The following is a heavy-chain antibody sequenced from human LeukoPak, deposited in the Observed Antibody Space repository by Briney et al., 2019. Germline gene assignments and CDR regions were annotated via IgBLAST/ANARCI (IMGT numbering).Heavy chain of an antibody. Sequence: GGSLRLSCEASGFTFSNYKMNWVRQAPGKGLEWVSCISSSSGDIHYADSVKGRFTISRDNAKNTLYLQMNSLRAEDTAVYYCASAYCSSTTCYPTPGYWGQGTLVTVSS. J-gene: IGHJ4*02. V-gene: IGHV3-21*01. CDR3: ASAYCSSTTCYPTPGY. D-gene: IGHD2-2*01. CDR2: ISSSSGDI. CDR1: GFTFSNYK.